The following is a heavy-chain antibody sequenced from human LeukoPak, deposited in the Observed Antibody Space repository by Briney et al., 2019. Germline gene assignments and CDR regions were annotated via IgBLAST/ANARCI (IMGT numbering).Heavy chain of an antibody. CDR3: ARVRYSSSWQDFSDAFDI. CDR2: ISSSGSTI. Sequence: GGSLRLSCAASGFTYDDFGMSWVRQAPGKGLEWVSYISSSGSTIYYADSVKGRFTVSRDNAKNSLDLQMNSLRAEDTALYYCARVRYSSSWQDFSDAFDIWGQGTMVTVSS. D-gene: IGHD6-13*01. V-gene: IGHV3-11*01. J-gene: IGHJ3*02. CDR1: GFTYDDFG.